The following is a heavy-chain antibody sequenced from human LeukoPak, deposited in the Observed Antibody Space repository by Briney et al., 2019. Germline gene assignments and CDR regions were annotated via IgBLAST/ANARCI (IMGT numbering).Heavy chain of an antibody. D-gene: IGHD6-25*01. V-gene: IGHV3-30*14. J-gene: IGHJ6*03. CDR2: ISFDGKNK. CDR1: GFTFSNYA. CDR3: VRESERQTASDYFYYMGV. Sequence: GGSLRLSCEASGFTFSNYAMHWVRQAPGKEQQWVSVISFDGKNKKYAGSVNGRFTISRDDSKNTLFLQMNRLRTEDTAVYYCVRESERQTASDYFYYMGVWGKGTTVTVSS.